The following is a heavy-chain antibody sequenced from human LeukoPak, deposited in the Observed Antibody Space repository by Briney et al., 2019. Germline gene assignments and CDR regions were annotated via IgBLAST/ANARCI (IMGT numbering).Heavy chain of an antibody. CDR2: MNPNSGNT. CDR1: GYTFTNYD. V-gene: IGHV1-8*03. Sequence: GASVKVSCKASGYTFTNYDINWVRQATGLGLEWMGWMNPNSGNTGYAQRFQGRVTITRNTSISTAFMELRSLRSEDTAVYYCARGRGIAAAGIDWMENSFDPWGQGTLVTVSS. CDR3: ARGRGIAAAGIDWMENSFDP. D-gene: IGHD6-13*01. J-gene: IGHJ5*02.